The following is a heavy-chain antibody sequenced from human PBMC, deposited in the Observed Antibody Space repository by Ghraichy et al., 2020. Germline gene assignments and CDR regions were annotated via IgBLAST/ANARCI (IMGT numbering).Heavy chain of an antibody. CDR3: ARGKSPYYDFWSGYYQNYYYYYMDV. D-gene: IGHD3-3*01. J-gene: IGHJ6*03. CDR2: INHSGST. V-gene: IGHV4-34*01. CDR1: GGSFSGYY. Sequence: SETLSLTCAVYGGSFSGYYWSWIRQPPGKGLEWIGEINHSGSTNYNPSLKSRVTISVDTSKNQFSLKLSSVTAADTAVYYCARGKSPYYDFWSGYYQNYYYYYMDVWGKGTTVTVSS.